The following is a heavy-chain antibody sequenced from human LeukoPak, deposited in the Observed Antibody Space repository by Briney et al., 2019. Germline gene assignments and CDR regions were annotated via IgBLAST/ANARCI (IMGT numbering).Heavy chain of an antibody. V-gene: IGHV3-64D*09. J-gene: IGHJ3*02. CDR1: GFTFSSYA. CDR2: ISSNGGST. Sequence: GGSLRLACSASGFTFSSYAMHWVRRAPGKGLEYVSAISSNGGSTYYADSVKGRFTISRDNSKNTLYLQMSSLRAEDTAVYYCVKAYSSGWYDAFDIWGQGTMVTVSS. CDR3: VKAYSSGWYDAFDI. D-gene: IGHD6-19*01.